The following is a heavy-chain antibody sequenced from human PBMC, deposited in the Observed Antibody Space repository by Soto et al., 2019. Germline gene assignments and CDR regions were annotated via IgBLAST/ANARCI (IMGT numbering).Heavy chain of an antibody. D-gene: IGHD3-10*01. J-gene: IGHJ4*02. Sequence: VLSGGSLRLSCAASGFTFSSYSMNWVRQAPGKGLEWVSYISSSSSTIHYAASVKGRFTISRDNAKNSLYLQMNSLRDEDTAVYYCAGSGSYPFRFDHWGQGTLVTVSS. V-gene: IGHV3-48*02. CDR3: AGSGSYPFRFDH. CDR1: GFTFSSYS. CDR2: ISSSSSTI.